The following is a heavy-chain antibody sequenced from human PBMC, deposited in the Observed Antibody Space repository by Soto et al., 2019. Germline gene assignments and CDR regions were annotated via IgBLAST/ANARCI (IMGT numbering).Heavy chain of an antibody. J-gene: IGHJ6*03. CDR3: ARGDMVRGNYYYMDV. Sequence: GGSLRLSCAASGFTFSSYWMHWVRQAPGKGLVWVSRINSDGSSTSYTESVKGRFTISRDNAKNTLYLQMNSLRAEDMAVYYCARGDMVRGNYYYMDVWGKGTTVTVSS. D-gene: IGHD3-10*01. CDR2: INSDGSST. V-gene: IGHV3-74*01. CDR1: GFTFSSYW.